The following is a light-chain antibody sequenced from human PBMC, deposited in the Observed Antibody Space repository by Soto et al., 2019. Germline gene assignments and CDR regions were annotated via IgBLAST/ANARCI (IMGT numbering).Light chain of an antibody. CDR3: QQYNNWPT. CDR2: AAS. Sequence: AIRMTQSPSSFSASTGDRVTITCRASQGISSYLAWYQQKPGKAPKLLIYAASTLQSGVPSRFSGSGSGTEFTLTISSLQSEDFAVYYCQQYNNWPTFGQGTRLEIK. CDR1: QGISSY. J-gene: IGKJ5*01. V-gene: IGKV1-8*01.